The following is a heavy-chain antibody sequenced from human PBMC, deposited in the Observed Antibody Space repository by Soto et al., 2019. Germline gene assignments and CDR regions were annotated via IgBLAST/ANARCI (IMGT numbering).Heavy chain of an antibody. V-gene: IGHV1-18*04. CDR3: ASWAVQVHVFGGPFDF. CDR2: INTYNGNT. D-gene: IGHD2-8*02. J-gene: IGHJ4*02. Sequence: ASVKVSCKASGYTFTKYDMNWVRQAPGQGLEWMGWINTYNGNTNYAQKLQGRVTMTTDTSTSTAYMELRSLRSDDTAVYYCASWAVQVHVFGGPFDFSGQGSLVTVCS. CDR1: GYTFTKYD.